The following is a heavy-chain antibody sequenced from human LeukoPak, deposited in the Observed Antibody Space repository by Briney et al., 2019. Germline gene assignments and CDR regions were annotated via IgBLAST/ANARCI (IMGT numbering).Heavy chain of an antibody. J-gene: IGHJ4*02. CDR1: GYSISGDYY. CDR2: VYHTGVT. CDR3: KRHPSRSTMVRGSPKNFDF. Sequence: PSETLSLTCTLSGYSISGDYYWAWIRPPPGKGLEWIGSVYHTGVTNYSPSLKSRVTISPHTTMTHSSLKLKSVTAADTAVYYWKRHPSRSTMVRGSPKNFDFWGQGNLVTVSS. V-gene: IGHV4-38-2*02. D-gene: IGHD3-10*01.